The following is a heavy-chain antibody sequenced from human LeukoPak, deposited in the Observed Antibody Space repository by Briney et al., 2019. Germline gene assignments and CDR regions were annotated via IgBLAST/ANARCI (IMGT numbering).Heavy chain of an antibody. CDR2: IYYSGST. D-gene: IGHD3-10*01. J-gene: IGHJ4*02. CDR1: GGSNSSSSYY. CDR3: ARLRFGEYYFDY. Sequence: NPSETLSLTCTVSGGSNSSSSYYWGWIRQPPGKGLEWIGSIYYSGSTYYNPSLKSRVTISVDTSKNQFSLKLSSVTAADTAVYYCARLRFGEYYFDYWGQGTLVTVSS. V-gene: IGHV4-39*01.